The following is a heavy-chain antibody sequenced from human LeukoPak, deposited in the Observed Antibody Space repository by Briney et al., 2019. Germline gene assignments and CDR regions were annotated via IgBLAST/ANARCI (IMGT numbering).Heavy chain of an antibody. CDR2: ISSSGNTI. CDR1: GFTFSSYE. V-gene: IGHV3-48*03. CDR3: ANLYGDSPHY. J-gene: IGHJ4*02. Sequence: PGGSLRLSCAASGFTFSSYEMNWVRQAPGKGLEWVSYISSSGNTIYYADSVKGRFTVSRDNAKNSLYLQMNSLRAEDTAVYYCANLYGDSPHYWGQGTLVTVSS. D-gene: IGHD4-17*01.